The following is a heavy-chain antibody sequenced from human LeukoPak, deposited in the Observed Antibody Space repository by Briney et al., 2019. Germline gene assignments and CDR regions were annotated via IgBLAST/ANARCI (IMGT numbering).Heavy chain of an antibody. CDR3: ARALEWLLYPSGFDP. Sequence: ASVKVSCKASGYSFTSYYMHWVRQAPGQGLEWMGIINPSGGSTSYAQKFQGRVTMTRDMSTSTVYMELSSLRSEDTAVYYCARALEWLLYPSGFDPWGQGTLVTVSS. V-gene: IGHV1-46*01. CDR1: GYSFTSYY. CDR2: INPSGGST. J-gene: IGHJ5*02. D-gene: IGHD3-3*01.